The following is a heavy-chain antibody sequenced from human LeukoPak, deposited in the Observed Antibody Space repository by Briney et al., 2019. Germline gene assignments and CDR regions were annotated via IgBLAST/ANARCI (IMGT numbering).Heavy chain of an antibody. D-gene: IGHD2-2*01. Sequence: PGGSLRLSCAASGFTFNSYAMSWVRQAPGKGLEWASAISSSAGSTYYADSVKGRFTIYRDNSKNTLYLQMNSLRAEDTAVYYCAKDYRSVVVAPAAMGGFYFDNWGQGTLVTVSS. CDR1: GFTFNSYA. J-gene: IGHJ4*02. V-gene: IGHV3-23*01. CDR2: ISSSAGST. CDR3: AKDYRSVVVAPAAMGGFYFDN.